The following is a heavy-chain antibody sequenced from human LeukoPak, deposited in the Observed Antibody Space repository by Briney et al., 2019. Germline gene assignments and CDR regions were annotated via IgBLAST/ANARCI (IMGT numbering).Heavy chain of an antibody. CDR2: AYFGGST. V-gene: IGHV4-39*01. J-gene: IGHJ4*02. D-gene: IGHD1-26*01. CDR3: ARHGGGSYLDHFDY. CDR1: GGSTSSSSRY. Sequence: SEALSLTCTVSGGSTSSSSRYWGWIRQPPGKGLECIGSAYFGGSTNYNPSLKSRVTISVDTSKNQFSLKLSSVTAADTAVYYCARHGGGSYLDHFDYWGQGTLVTVSS.